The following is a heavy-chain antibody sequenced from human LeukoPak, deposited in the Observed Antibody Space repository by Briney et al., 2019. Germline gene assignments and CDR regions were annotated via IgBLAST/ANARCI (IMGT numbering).Heavy chain of an antibody. J-gene: IGHJ4*02. D-gene: IGHD4-17*01. CDR1: GFTFSSYS. CDR3: VRGFDYGFHY. V-gene: IGHV3-30*02. CDR2: MQNDGSEQ. Sequence: PGGSLRLSCAASGFTFSSYSMNWVRQAPGKGLEWVAFMQNDGSEQWYADSVKGRVIISRDISKNTLHLQMNSLRIEDTGIYYCVRGFDYGFHYWGQGTLVSVSS.